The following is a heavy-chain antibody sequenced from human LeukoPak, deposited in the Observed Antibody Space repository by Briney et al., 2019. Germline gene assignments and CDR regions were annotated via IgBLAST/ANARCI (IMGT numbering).Heavy chain of an antibody. J-gene: IGHJ3*02. Sequence: PGGSLRLSCAASGFTFSSYAMSWVRQAPGKGLEWVSAISGSGGSTYYADSVKGRFTISRDNSKNTLYLQMNSLRAEDTAVYYCAKGYCSGGSCSDAFDIWGQGTMVTVSS. V-gene: IGHV3-23*01. CDR2: ISGSGGST. D-gene: IGHD2-15*01. CDR1: GFTFSSYA. CDR3: AKGYCSGGSCSDAFDI.